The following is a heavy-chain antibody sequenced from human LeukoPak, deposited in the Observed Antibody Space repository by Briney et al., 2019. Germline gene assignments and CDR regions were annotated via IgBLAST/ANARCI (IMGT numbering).Heavy chain of an antibody. CDR3: ASAPLRYFDWLFYYGMDV. CDR1: GFTFSSYS. D-gene: IGHD3-9*01. CDR2: ISSSSSYI. V-gene: IGHV3-21*01. Sequence: GGSLRLSCAASGFTFSSYSMNWVRQAPGKGLEWVSSISSSSSYIYYADSVKGRFTISRDNAKNSLYLQMNSLRAEDTAVYYCASAPLRYFDWLFYYGMDVWGQGTTVTVSS. J-gene: IGHJ6*02.